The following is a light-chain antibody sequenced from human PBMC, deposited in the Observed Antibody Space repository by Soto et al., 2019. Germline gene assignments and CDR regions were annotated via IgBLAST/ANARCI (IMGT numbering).Light chain of an antibody. CDR3: TSYKGSAPFSV. CDR1: TTDVDGYDY. J-gene: IGLJ1*01. V-gene: IGLV2-14*03. CDR2: DVN. Sequence: QSALTQPASVSGSPGQSITISCTGATTDVDGYDYVSWYQQHPGQAPKLMIFDVNNRPSGVSGRFSGSKSGDTASLTISGLQAEDDGDYYGTSYKGSAPFSVFASGTKVTVL.